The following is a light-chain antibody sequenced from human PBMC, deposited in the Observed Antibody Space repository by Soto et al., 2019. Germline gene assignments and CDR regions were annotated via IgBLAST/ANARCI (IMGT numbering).Light chain of an antibody. CDR3: QKYGSSYT. CDR2: GAS. J-gene: IGKJ2*01. V-gene: IGKV3-20*01. Sequence: EIVLTQSPGTLSLSPGERATLSCRASQSVSGSNLAWYHQKPGQPPRLLIYGASSRATGLPDRFSGSGSGTAFTLTISRLAPEDFAVYYCQKYGSSYTFGQGTKLEIK. CDR1: QSVSGSN.